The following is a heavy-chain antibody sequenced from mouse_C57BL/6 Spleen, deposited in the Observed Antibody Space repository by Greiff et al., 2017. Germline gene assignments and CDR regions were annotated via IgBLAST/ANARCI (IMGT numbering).Heavy chain of an antibody. J-gene: IGHJ4*01. V-gene: IGHV1-80*01. CDR3: ARTVVDPYYAMDY. D-gene: IGHD1-1*01. CDR1: GYAFSSYW. CDR2: IYPGDGDT. Sequence: QVQLKESGAELVKPGASVKISCKASGYAFSSYWMNWVKQRPGKGLEWIGQIYPGDGDTNYNGKFKGKATLTADKSSSTAYMQLSSLTSEDSAVYFCARTVVDPYYAMDYWGQGTSVTVSS.